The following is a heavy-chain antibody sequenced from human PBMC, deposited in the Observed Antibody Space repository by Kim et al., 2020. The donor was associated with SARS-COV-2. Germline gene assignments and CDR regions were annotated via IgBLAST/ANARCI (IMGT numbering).Heavy chain of an antibody. CDR2: SA. D-gene: IGHD3-10*01. CDR3: ARHFSYYFDY. V-gene: IGHV4-39*01. J-gene: IGHJ4*02. Sequence: SAHYTPAPQSRVTISVNTSKNQFTLRLSSVTAADTAVYYCARHFSYYFDYWGQGTLVTVSS.